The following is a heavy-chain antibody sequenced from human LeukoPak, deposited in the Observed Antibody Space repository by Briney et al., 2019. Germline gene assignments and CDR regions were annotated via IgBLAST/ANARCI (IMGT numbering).Heavy chain of an antibody. V-gene: IGHV1-46*01. D-gene: IGHD4-17*01. J-gene: IGHJ4*02. Sequence: ASVKVSCKASGYTFTSYYMHWVRQAPGQGLEWMGIINPSGGSTSYAQEFQGRVTMTRDTSTSTVYMELSSLRSEDTAVYYCARDKTTTVTTHHFDYWGQGTLVTVSS. CDR1: GYTFTSYY. CDR3: ARDKTTTVTTHHFDY. CDR2: INPSGGST.